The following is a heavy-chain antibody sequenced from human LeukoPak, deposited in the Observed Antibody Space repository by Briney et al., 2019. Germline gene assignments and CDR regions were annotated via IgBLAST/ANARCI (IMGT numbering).Heavy chain of an antibody. CDR1: GYTFTSYD. CDR2: MNPNSGNT. Sequence: ASVTVSCKASGYTFTSYDINWVRQATGHGFEWMGWMNPNSGNTGYTQKFQGRVTMTRETSTSTAYMELNNLRSEDTAVYYCATEGVFRGVKDNQFENWGQGTLVTVSS. D-gene: IGHD3-10*01. V-gene: IGHV1-8*01. CDR3: ATEGVFRGVKDNQFEN. J-gene: IGHJ4*02.